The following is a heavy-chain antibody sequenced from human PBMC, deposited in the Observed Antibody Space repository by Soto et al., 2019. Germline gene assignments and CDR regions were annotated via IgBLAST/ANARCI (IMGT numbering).Heavy chain of an antibody. CDR2: INPNSGGT. J-gene: IGHJ4*02. V-gene: IGHV1-2*04. D-gene: IGHD5-12*01. CDR3: ARGGYSGYDWVSFDY. CDR1: GYTFTGYY. Sequence: ASVKVSCKASGYTFTGYYMHWVRQAPGQGLEWMGWINPNSGGTNYAQKFQGWVTMTRDTSISTAYMELSRLRSDDTAVYYCARGGYSGYDWVSFDYWGQGTLVTVSS.